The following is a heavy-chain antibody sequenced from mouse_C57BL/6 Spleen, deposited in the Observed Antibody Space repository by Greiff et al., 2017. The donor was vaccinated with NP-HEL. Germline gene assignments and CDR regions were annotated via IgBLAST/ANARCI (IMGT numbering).Heavy chain of an antibody. Sequence: QVQLQQPGAELVKPGASVKLSCKASGYTFTSYWMQWVKQRPGQGLEWIGEIDPSDSYTNYNQKFKGKATLTVDTSSSTAYMQLSSLTSEDSAVYYCARGYGNSLYAMDYWGQGTSVTVSS. V-gene: IGHV1-50*01. J-gene: IGHJ4*01. CDR2: IDPSDSYT. D-gene: IGHD2-10*02. CDR3: ARGYGNSLYAMDY. CDR1: GYTFTSYW.